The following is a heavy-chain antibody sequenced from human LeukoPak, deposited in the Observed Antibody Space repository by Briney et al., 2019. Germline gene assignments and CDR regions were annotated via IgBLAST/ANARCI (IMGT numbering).Heavy chain of an antibody. J-gene: IGHJ3*02. CDR1: GLTFSNYG. CDR3: ARATDCGGDCYWGNDGFAI. CDR2: IWYDGNNK. D-gene: IGHD2-21*02. V-gene: IGHV3-33*01. Sequence: PGGSLRLSCAASGLTFSNYGMHWVRQAPGKGLERVAVIWYDGNNKYQRDSVKGRFIISRDNPKNTLYLQMNSLRAEDTAVYYCARATDCGGDCYWGNDGFAIWGQGTMVTVSS.